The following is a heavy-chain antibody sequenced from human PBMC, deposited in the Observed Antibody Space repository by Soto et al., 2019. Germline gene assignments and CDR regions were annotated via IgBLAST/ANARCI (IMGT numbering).Heavy chain of an antibody. D-gene: IGHD4-4*01. V-gene: IGHV3-66*01. CDR3: ARDSYTRY. J-gene: IGHJ4*02. Sequence: EVQLVESGGGLVQPGGSPRLSCAASGFIVSTSYMSWVRQAPGKGLEWVSIIHNDGSTYYADSVKGRFTVSRDDSKNTLYLEILSLRAEDTAVYYCARDSYTRYWGQGTLVTVSS. CDR1: GFIVSTSY. CDR2: IHNDGST.